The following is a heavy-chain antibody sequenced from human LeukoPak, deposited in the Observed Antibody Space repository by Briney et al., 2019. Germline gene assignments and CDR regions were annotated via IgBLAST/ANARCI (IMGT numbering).Heavy chain of an antibody. CDR2: IGPTGSDR. D-gene: IGHD1-14*01. CDR1: GLTFSTSG. CDR3: ATETNGRHYDY. J-gene: IGHJ4*02. Sequence: GGSLRLSCTASGLTFSTSGFNWVRQAPGKGLEWVASIGPTGSDRYHADSIKGRFTISRDNANNFLYLQMNNLRAEDTAVYYCATETNGRHYDYWGQGTLLTVSS. V-gene: IGHV3-21*06.